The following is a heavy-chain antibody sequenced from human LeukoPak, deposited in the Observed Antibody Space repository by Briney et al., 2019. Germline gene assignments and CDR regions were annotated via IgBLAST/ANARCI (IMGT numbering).Heavy chain of an antibody. J-gene: IGHJ6*03. CDR1: GGSFSGYY. CDR2: IKHSGST. V-gene: IGHV4-34*01. CDR3: ARTKLQYYYYMDV. D-gene: IGHD2-15*01. Sequence: PSETLSLTCAVYGGSFSGYYWSWIRQPPGKGLEWIGEIKHSGSTNYNPSLKSRVTISVDTSKNQFSLKLSSVTAADTAVYYCARTKLQYYYYMDVWGKGTTVTVSS.